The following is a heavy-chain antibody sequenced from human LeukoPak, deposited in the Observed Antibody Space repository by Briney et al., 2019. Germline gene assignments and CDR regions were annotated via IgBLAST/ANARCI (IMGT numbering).Heavy chain of an antibody. Sequence: SETLSLTCAVSGGSISSSNWWSWVRQPPGKGLEWIGEIYHSGSTNYNPPLKSRVTISVDKSKNQFSLKLSSVTAADTAVYYCARDRYYGSGSYRGMDVWGKGTTVTVSS. V-gene: IGHV4-4*02. CDR1: GGSISSSNW. CDR2: IYHSGST. J-gene: IGHJ6*04. CDR3: ARDRYYGSGSYRGMDV. D-gene: IGHD3-10*01.